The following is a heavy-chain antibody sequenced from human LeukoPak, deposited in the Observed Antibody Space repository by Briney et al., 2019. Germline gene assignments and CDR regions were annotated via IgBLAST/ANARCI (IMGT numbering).Heavy chain of an antibody. D-gene: IGHD2-2*03. CDR1: GYSFTSYW. V-gene: IGHV5-51*01. CDR3: ARPSSVGYCSSTSCYGVDAFDI. J-gene: IGHJ3*02. CDR2: IYPGDSDT. Sequence: GESLKISCKGSGYSFTSYWIGWVRQMPGKGLEWMGIIYPGDSDTRYSPSFQGQVTISADKSISTAYLQWSSLKASDTAMYYCARPSSVGYCSSTSCYGVDAFDIWGQGTMVTVSS.